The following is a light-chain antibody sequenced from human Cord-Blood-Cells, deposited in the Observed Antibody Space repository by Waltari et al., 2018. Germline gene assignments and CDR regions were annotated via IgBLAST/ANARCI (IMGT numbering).Light chain of an antibody. CDR1: SSYVGAYNY. CDR3: SSYTSSSTYV. CDR2: DVS. J-gene: IGLJ1*01. Sequence: QSALTQPRSVSGSPGQSVTISCTGTSSYVGAYNYVSWYQQHPGKAPKLMIYDVSKRPSGVSNRFSGSKSGNTASLTISGLQAEDEADYYCSSYTSSSTYVFGTGTKVTVL. V-gene: IGLV2-11*01.